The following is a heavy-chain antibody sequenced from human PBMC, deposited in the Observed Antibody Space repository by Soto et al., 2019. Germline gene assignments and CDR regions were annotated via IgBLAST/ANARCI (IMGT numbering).Heavy chain of an antibody. CDR1: GYTFTGYY. D-gene: IGHD4-17*01. Sequence: GASVQVSCKDSGYTFTGYYMHWVQQAPGQGLEWMGWINPNSGDTSYAQKFQGWVTMTRDTSISTAYMELSRLRSDDTAVYYCARVVDYGGNSYAMDVWGQGITVTVSS. CDR2: INPNSGDT. V-gene: IGHV1-2*04. J-gene: IGHJ6*02. CDR3: ARVVDYGGNSYAMDV.